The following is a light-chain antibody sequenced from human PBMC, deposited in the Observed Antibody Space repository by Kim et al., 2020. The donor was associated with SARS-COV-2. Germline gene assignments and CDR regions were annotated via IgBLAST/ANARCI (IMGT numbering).Light chain of an antibody. Sequence: LSLGQRATLSCRASQSVGSGNLAWYQQKPGQAPRLLIYVASSRATAIPDRFSGGGSGTDFTLTISRLEPEDFAVYYCQQYAGSPYTFGQGTKLEI. J-gene: IGKJ2*01. CDR1: QSVGSGN. CDR2: VAS. V-gene: IGKV3-20*01. CDR3: QQYAGSPYT.